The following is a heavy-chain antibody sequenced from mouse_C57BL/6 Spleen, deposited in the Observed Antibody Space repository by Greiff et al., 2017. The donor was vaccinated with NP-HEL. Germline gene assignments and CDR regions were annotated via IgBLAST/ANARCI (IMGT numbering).Heavy chain of an antibody. D-gene: IGHD2-1*01. V-gene: IGHV1-55*01. CDR2: IYPGSGST. Sequence: QVQLKESGAELVKPGASVKMSCKASGYTFTSYWITWVKQRPGQGLEWIGDIYPGSGSTNYNEKFKSKATLTVDTSSSTAYMQLSSLTSEDSAVYYCARRGTYGNYGYWGQGTTLTVSS. CDR3: ARRGTYGNYGY. J-gene: IGHJ2*01. CDR1: GYTFTSYW.